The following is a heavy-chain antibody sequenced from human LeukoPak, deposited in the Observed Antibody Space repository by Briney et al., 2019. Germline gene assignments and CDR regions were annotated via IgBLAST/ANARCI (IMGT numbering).Heavy chain of an antibody. CDR2: IYYSGST. CDR3: ARHRPSQRITMIVVGGDI. Sequence: SETLSLTCTVSGGSISSYYWSWIRQPPGKGLEWIGYIYYSGSTNYNPSLKSRVSISVDTSKNQFYLKLRSVTAADTAVYYCARHRPSQRITMIVVGGDIWGQGTMVTVSS. CDR1: GGSISSYY. V-gene: IGHV4-59*08. J-gene: IGHJ3*02. D-gene: IGHD3-22*01.